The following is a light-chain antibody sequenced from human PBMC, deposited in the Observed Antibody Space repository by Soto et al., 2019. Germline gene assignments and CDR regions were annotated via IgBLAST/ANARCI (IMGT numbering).Light chain of an antibody. CDR2: GNR. V-gene: IGLV1-40*01. CDR3: QAYDYSLTAFV. Sequence: QSALTQPPSVSGAPGQRVTISCTGNSSNIGAGYDVHWYQQLPGAAPKLVIFGNRNRPSGVPERFSGSKSGTSASLAITGLQAEDEADYYCQAYDYSLTAFVFGGGTKLTVL. J-gene: IGLJ3*02. CDR1: SSNIGAGYD.